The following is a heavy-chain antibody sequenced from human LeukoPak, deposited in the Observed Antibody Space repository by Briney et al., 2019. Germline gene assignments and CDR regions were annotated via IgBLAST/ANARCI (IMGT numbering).Heavy chain of an antibody. CDR2: ISGSGGST. Sequence: PGGSLRLSCAASGFTFSSYGMHWVRQAPGKGLEWVSAISGSGGSTYYADSVKGRFTISRDNSKNTLYLQMNSLRAEDTAVYYCAKDRYTYGSGSYEYYFDYWGQGTLVTVSS. CDR1: GFTFSSYG. J-gene: IGHJ4*02. CDR3: AKDRYTYGSGSYEYYFDY. V-gene: IGHV3-23*01. D-gene: IGHD3-10*01.